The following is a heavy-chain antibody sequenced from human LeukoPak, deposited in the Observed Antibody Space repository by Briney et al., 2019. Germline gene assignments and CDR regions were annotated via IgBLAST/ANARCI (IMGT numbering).Heavy chain of an antibody. CDR3: AKEAHIVVVPAALDI. CDR2: IRYDGSNK. Sequence: ALKISCAETRLNLSSHGREWLQHDPRRRLKRMKHIRYDGSNKYYADSVKGRFTISRDNSKNTLYLQMNSLRAEDTAVYYCAKEAHIVVVPAALDIWGQGTMVTVSS. J-gene: IGHJ3*02. D-gene: IGHD2-2*01. V-gene: IGHV3-30*02. CDR1: RLNLSSHG.